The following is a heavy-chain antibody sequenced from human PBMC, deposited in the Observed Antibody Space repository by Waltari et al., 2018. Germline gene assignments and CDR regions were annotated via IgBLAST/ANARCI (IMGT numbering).Heavy chain of an antibody. Sequence: QLQLQESGPGLVKPSETLSLICTVSGVSFSSRRYYWGWIRQPPGKGLEWIGSIDYSGNTYYNPSLKGRVTISRDTSKNQFSLRLSSVTAADTAVYYCARVKPFDYWGQGTLVTVSS. CDR2: IDYSGNT. CDR1: GVSFSSRRYY. CDR3: ARVKPFDY. J-gene: IGHJ4*02. V-gene: IGHV4-39*07.